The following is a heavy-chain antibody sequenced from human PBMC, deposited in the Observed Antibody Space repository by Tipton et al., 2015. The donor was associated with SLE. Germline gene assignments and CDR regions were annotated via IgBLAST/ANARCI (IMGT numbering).Heavy chain of an antibody. D-gene: IGHD3-16*02. CDR1: GFTFSAYW. CDR3: ARLLSSGDIFDS. Sequence: SLRLSCAASGFTFSAYWMSWVRQAPGKGLEWVTKIEQDGSENFYVDAEKCPVTISRDNGKCSGSLYMNSLRVEDTAVYCCARLLSSGDIFDSWGQGTLVTVSS. J-gene: IGHJ4*02. CDR2: IEQDGSEN. V-gene: IGHV3-7*01.